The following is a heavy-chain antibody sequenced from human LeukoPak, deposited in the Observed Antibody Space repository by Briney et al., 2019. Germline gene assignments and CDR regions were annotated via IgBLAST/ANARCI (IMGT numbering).Heavy chain of an antibody. J-gene: IGHJ3*02. CDR1: GYSFTSYA. CDR3: ARSGLLRYYDDALDI. V-gene: IGHV1-3*01. CDR2: INAGNGNT. Sequence: ASVKVSCKASGYSFTSYAMHWVRQATGQRLEWMGWINAGNGNTKYSQKFQGRVTITRDTSASTAYMELSSLRSEDTAVYYCARSGLLRYYDDALDIWGQGTMVTVSS. D-gene: IGHD3-9*01.